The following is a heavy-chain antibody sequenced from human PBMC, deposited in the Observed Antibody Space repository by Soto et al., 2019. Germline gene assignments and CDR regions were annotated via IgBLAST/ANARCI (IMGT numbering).Heavy chain of an antibody. CDR1: GGTFSSYA. J-gene: IGHJ6*02. CDR2: IIPIFGTA. Sequence: QVQLVQSGAEVKKPGSSVKVSCKASGGTFSSYAISWVRQAPGQGLEWMGGIIPIFGTANYAQKFQGRVTITADESTSTAYMELSSLRSEDTAVYYCARDDGLSGAVHYYYYGMDVWGQGTTVTVSS. CDR3: ARDDGLSGAVHYYYYGMDV. V-gene: IGHV1-69*01. D-gene: IGHD3-10*01.